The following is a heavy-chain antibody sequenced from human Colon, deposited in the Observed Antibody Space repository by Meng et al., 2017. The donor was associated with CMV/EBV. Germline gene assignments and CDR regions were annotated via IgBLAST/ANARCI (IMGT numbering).Heavy chain of an antibody. D-gene: IGHD3-3*01. J-gene: IGHJ5*02. Sequence: LRLSCAASGFTFSNFWMNWVRQAPGKGLEWVANIKQDGSAEYYVDSVKGRFTTSRDNAKNSLYLQMNSLRAEDTAVYYCLPGHYTGTWGQGTLVTVSS. V-gene: IGHV3-7*01. CDR1: GFTFSNFW. CDR2: IKQDGSAE. CDR3: LPGHYTGT.